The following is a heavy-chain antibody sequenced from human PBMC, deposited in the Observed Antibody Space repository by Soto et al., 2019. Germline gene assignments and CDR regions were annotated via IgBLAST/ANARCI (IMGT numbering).Heavy chain of an antibody. Sequence: QLQESGPGLVKPSENLSLICTVSGGTISSSSKYWGWIRQTPGKGLEWIGSISYGGSTYYNPYLNWRGTISVDTSKNQFSLKLSSVTAAESAVYYWARLLEMTTNGVAGDVFDVWGQGTMVTVS. J-gene: IGHJ3*01. CDR3: ARLLEMTTNGVAGDVFDV. D-gene: IGHD4-4*01. CDR1: GGTISSSSKY. CDR2: ISYGGST. V-gene: IGHV4-39*01.